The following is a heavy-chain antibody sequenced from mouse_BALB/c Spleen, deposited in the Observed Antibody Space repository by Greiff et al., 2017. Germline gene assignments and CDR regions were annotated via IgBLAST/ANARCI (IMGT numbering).Heavy chain of an antibody. J-gene: IGHJ3*01. V-gene: IGHV14-1*02. D-gene: IGHD1-1*01. CDR1: GFNIKDYY. CDR3: ASPYYGSSAWFAY. Sequence: VQLKQSGAELVRPGALVKLSCKASGFNIKDYYMHWVKQRPEQGLEWIGWIDPENGNTIYDPKFQGKASITADTSSNTAYLQLSSLTSEDTAVYYCASPYYGSSAWFAYWGQGTLVTVSA. CDR2: IDPENGNT.